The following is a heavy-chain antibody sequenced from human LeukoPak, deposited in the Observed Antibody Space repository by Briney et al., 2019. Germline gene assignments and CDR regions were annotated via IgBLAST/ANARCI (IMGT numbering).Heavy chain of an antibody. J-gene: IGHJ5*02. V-gene: IGHV4-61*02. CDR2: IYTSGST. Sequence: PSETLSLTCTVSGGSISSSSYYWSWIRQPAGKELEWIGRIYTSGSTNYNPSLKSRVTISVDTSKNQFSLKLSSVTAADTAVYYCARDRRPAGPWGQGTLVTVSS. D-gene: IGHD1-1*01. CDR1: GGSISSSSYY. CDR3: ARDRRPAGP.